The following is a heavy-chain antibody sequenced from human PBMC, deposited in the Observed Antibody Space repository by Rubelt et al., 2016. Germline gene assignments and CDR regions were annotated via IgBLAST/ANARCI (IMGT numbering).Heavy chain of an antibody. Sequence: QVQLVQSGAEVKKPGASVKVSCKASGYTFTSYGISWVRQAPGQGLEWMGWISAYNGNTNYAQKLQGRVTMTTDTSPSTAYMELRSRRSYETAVYYCARGPKPTMIVVSSYYGMDVWGQGTTVTVSS. J-gene: IGHJ6*02. V-gene: IGHV1-18*01. CDR2: ISAYNGNT. CDR3: ARGPKPTMIVVSSYYGMDV. CDR1: GYTFTSYG. D-gene: IGHD3-22*01.